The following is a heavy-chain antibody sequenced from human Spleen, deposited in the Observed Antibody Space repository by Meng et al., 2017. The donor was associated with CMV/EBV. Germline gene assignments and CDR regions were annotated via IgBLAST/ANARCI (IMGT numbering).Heavy chain of an antibody. J-gene: IGHJ4*02. Sequence: GESLKISCAASGFSFSHSAMTWVRQAPGKGLEWVSTIYSGGLPYYADSVKGRFTISRDNSRNTLHLQMNSLRAEDTALYYCAKDAGGDIVVVVAATTNFDYWGQETLVTVSS. CDR2: IYSGGLP. CDR1: GFSFSHSA. V-gene: IGHV3-23*03. CDR3: AKDAGGDIVVVVAATTNFDY. D-gene: IGHD2-15*01.